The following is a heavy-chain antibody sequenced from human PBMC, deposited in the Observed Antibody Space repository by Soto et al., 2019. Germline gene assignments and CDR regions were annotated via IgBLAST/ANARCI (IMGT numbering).Heavy chain of an antibody. CDR3: TNGRRQQPPLD. V-gene: IGHV3-9*01. Sequence: EVQLVESGGGLVLPGRSLRLSCAASGFTFDDYAMHWVRQVPGKGLEWVSGISWNSDDFAYAESVKGRFTISRDNAKNSLYLQMNSLRAEDTAVYYCTNGRRQQPPLDWGQGTLVTVSS. J-gene: IGHJ4*02. D-gene: IGHD6-13*01. CDR2: ISWNSDDF. CDR1: GFTFDDYA.